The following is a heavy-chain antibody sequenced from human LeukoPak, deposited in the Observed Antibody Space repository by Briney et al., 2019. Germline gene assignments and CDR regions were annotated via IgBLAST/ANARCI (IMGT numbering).Heavy chain of an antibody. J-gene: IGHJ4*02. CDR3: AGPSNGYFDT. V-gene: IGHV3-23*01. Sequence: GGSLRLSCAASGFTFSSYGMTWVRQAPGKGLEWVSSISRSGDSTYYADAVKGRFTISRDNSKNTLYLQMNSLRAEDTAVYFCAGPSNGYFDTWGQGTLVTVSS. CDR1: GFTFSSYG. CDR2: ISRSGDST. D-gene: IGHD2-8*01.